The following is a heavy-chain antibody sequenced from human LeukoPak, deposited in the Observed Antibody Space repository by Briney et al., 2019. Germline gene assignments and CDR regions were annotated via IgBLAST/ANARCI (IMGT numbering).Heavy chain of an antibody. V-gene: IGHV3-21*01. Sequence: PGGSLRLSCAASGFTFSSYSMNWVRQAPGKGLEWVSSISSSSSYIYYADSVKGRFTISRDNAKNSLYLQMNSLRAEDTAVYYCARVQYDFWSGRYYFYMDVWGKGTTVTVSS. D-gene: IGHD3-3*01. CDR3: ARVQYDFWSGRYYFYMDV. CDR1: GFTFSSYS. J-gene: IGHJ6*03. CDR2: ISSSSSYI.